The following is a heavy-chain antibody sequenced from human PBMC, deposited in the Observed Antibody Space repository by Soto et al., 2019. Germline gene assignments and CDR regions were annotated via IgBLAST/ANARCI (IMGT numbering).Heavy chain of an antibody. V-gene: IGHV3-30*18. J-gene: IGHJ4*02. CDR3: AKGAYRVSYLDY. CDR2: ISYDGSKK. CDR1: GFTFSSYG. Sequence: QVQLVESGGGVVQPGRSLRLSCAASGFTFSSYGMHWVRQAPGKGLEWVAVISYDGSKKYYADSVKGRFTISRDNSKNTLYLQMNSLRAADTAVYYCAKGAYRVSYLDYWGQGTLVTVSS. D-gene: IGHD3-16*02.